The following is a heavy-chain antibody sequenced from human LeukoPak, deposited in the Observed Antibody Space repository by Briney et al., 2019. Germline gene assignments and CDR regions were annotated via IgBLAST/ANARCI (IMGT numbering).Heavy chain of an antibody. CDR3: TAGLLWCGTPTPQDY. D-gene: IGHD3-10*01. J-gene: IGHJ4*02. V-gene: IGHV3-15*01. CDR1: GFTFSNAW. CDR2: IKSKTDGGTT. Sequence: GGSLRLSCAASGFTFSNAWMSWVRQAPGKGLEWVGHIKSKTDGGTTDYAAPVKGRFTISRDDSKNTLYLQMNSLKTEDTAVYYCTAGLLWCGTPTPQDYWGQGTLVTVSS.